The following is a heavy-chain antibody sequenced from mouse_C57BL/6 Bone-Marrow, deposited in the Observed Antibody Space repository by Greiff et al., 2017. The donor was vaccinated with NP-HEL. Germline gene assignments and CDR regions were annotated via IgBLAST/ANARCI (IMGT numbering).Heavy chain of an antibody. D-gene: IGHD1-1*01. CDR3: ARLIYYYGSSFPNYYAMDY. CDR2: IWWDDDK. Sequence: QVTLKVSGPGILQPSQTLSLTCSFSGFSLSTFGMGVGWIRQPSGMGLEWLAHIWWDDDKYYNPALKSRLTISKDTSKNQVFLKIANVDTADTATYYCARLIYYYGSSFPNYYAMDYWGQGTSVTVSS. V-gene: IGHV8-8*01. J-gene: IGHJ4*01. CDR1: GFSLSTFGMG.